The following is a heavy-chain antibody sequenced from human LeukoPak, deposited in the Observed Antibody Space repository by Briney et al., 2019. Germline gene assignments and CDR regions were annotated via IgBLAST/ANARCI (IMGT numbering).Heavy chain of an antibody. D-gene: IGHD5-12*01. V-gene: IGHV3-30-3*01. J-gene: IGHJ6*02. CDR3: ASGYRGPYYYYGMDV. Sequence: PGGSLRLSCAASGFTSSSYWMSWVRQAPGKGLEWVAVISYDGSNKYYADSVKGRFTISRDNSKNTLYLQMNSLRAEDTAVYYCASGYRGPYYYYGMDVWGQGTTVTVSS. CDR1: GFTSSSYW. CDR2: ISYDGSNK.